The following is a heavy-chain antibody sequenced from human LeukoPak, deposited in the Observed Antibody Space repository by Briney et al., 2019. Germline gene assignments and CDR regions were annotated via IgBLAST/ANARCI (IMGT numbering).Heavy chain of an antibody. J-gene: IGHJ4*02. CDR3: ARGDLVAQQYYFDY. V-gene: IGHV4-59*11. CDR2: IYYSGST. D-gene: IGHD2-15*01. Sequence: SETLSLTCTVSCGSISSHYWSWIRQPPGKGLEWIGYIYYSGSTNYNPSLKSRVTISVDTSKNQFSLKLSSVTAADTAVYYCARGDLVAQQYYFDYWGQGTLVTVSS. CDR1: CGSISSHY.